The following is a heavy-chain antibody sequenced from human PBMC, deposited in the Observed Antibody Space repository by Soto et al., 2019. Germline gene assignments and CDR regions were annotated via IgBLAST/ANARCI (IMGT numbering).Heavy chain of an antibody. Sequence: EVRLVESGGGLVQPGGSLRLSFAASGFTFRSYGMHWVRKSPGKGLVWVSRISNDASSTTYADSVKGRFIISRDNAKNTLYLQMNSLRAEDTAVYFCVREGIAVAEMDYWGQGTLVTVSS. CDR2: ISNDASST. CDR3: VREGIAVAEMDY. V-gene: IGHV3-74*01. CDR1: GFTFRSYG. D-gene: IGHD6-19*01. J-gene: IGHJ4*02.